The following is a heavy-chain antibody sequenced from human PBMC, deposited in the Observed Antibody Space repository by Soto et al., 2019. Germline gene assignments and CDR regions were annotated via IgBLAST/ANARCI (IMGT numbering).Heavy chain of an antibody. CDR3: AVGSSGWFDY. CDR2: MNPNSGNT. D-gene: IGHD6-19*01. Sequence: QVQLVQSGAEVKKPGASVKVSCKASGYTFTSYDINWVRQATGQGLEWMGWMNPNSGNTGYAQKFQXXVXMXXNTSISTAYMELSSLRSEDTAVYYCAVGSSGWFDYWGQGTLVTVSS. V-gene: IGHV1-8*01. CDR1: GYTFTSYD. J-gene: IGHJ4*02.